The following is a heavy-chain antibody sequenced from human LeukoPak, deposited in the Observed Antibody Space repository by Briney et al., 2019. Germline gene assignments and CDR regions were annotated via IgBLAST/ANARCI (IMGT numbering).Heavy chain of an antibody. V-gene: IGHV3-48*03. CDR3: ARGKRFGELLSHFDY. Sequence: GGSLRLSCAASGFTFSNYDMNWVRQAPGKGLEWVSYISSSGSLKVYADSVKGRFTVSRDNAKNSLYLQMGSLGAEDTAVYYCARGKRFGELLSHFDYWGQGTLVTVSS. J-gene: IGHJ4*02. D-gene: IGHD3-10*01. CDR2: ISSSGSLK. CDR1: GFTFSNYD.